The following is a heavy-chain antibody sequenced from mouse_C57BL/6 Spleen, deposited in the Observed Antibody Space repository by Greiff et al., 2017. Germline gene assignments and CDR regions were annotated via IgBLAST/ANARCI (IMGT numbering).Heavy chain of an antibody. CDR3: ARSGRVTTNFDY. V-gene: IGHV1-50*01. J-gene: IGHJ2*01. CDR2: IDPSDSYT. CDR1: GYTFTSYW. Sequence: QVQLQQPGAELVKPGASVKLSCKASGYTFTSYWMQWVKQRPGQGLEWIGEIDPSDSYTNYNQKFKGKATLTVDTSSSTAYMQLSSLTSEDSAVYYCARSGRVTTNFDYWGQGTTLTVSS. D-gene: IGHD2-3*01.